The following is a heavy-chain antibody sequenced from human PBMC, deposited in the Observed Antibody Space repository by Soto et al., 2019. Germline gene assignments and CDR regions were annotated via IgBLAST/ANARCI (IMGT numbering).Heavy chain of an antibody. CDR3: ARGLISGSHYSGGWYYFDS. Sequence: SETLSLPCDVYGGSFSGYIWTWIRQTPGKGLQWIGQVNHSGSANYNPSLKSRVTISVHTSKSQFSLELSSVTAADTAVYYCARGLISGSHYSGGWYYFDSWGQGTQVT. CDR2: VNHSGSA. V-gene: IGHV4-34*01. D-gene: IGHD1-26*01. CDR1: GGSFSGYI. J-gene: IGHJ4*02.